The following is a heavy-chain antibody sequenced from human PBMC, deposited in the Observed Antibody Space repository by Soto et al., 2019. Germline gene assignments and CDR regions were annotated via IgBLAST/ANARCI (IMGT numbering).Heavy chain of an antibody. CDR2: ISAYSGNT. V-gene: IGHV1-18*01. CDR1: SYTFTSYG. D-gene: IGHD4-17*01. J-gene: IGHJ3*02. Sequence: ASVKVSCKASSYTFTSYGISWVRQAPGQGLEWMGWISAYSGNTNYAQKLQGWVTMTRDTSTSTAYMELSRLRSDDTAVYYCAAGWGTTVTLLDIWGQGTMVTVSS. CDR3: AAGWGTTVTLLDI.